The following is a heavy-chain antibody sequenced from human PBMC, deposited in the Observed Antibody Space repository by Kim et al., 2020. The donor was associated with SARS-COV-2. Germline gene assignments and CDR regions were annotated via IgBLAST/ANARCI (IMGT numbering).Heavy chain of an antibody. D-gene: IGHD3-10*01. CDR1: GGYISPYY. CDR3: ARVTLVRGRYWYFDL. CDR2: IFYRGYT. Sequence: SETLSLTCSVSGGYISPYYWSWVRQPPGKGLEWIGYIFYRGYTSYNPSLKSRVTIAINSSSNQFSLKLISATAADTAVYYCARVTLVRGRYWYFDLWGRGTLVTVSS. V-gene: IGHV4-59*01. J-gene: IGHJ2*01.